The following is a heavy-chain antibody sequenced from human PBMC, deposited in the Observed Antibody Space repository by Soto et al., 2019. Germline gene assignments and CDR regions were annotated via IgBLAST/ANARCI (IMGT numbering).Heavy chain of an antibody. CDR1: GFTFSNSW. V-gene: IGHV3-74*01. CDR3: TRVPRCIEGNCYGRGAVDF. CDR2: INREGGST. Sequence: VQLVEAGGGLVHPGGALRLYCAASGFTFSNSWMHWVRQAPGKGLVWVSRINREGGSTAYADYVKGRFTISRDNAENTLFLQMNSLRAEDMAVYYCTRVPRCIEGNCYGRGAVDFWGEATMVTVSS. J-gene: IGHJ3*01. D-gene: IGHD2-21*01.